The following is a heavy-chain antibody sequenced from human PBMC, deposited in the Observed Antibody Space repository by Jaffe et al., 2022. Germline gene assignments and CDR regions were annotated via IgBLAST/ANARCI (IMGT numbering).Heavy chain of an antibody. J-gene: IGHJ4*02. D-gene: IGHD5-12*01. V-gene: IGHV3-23*01. CDR3: AKDFLYSGYDFFASSNFDY. Sequence: EVQLLESGGGLVQPGGSLRLSCAASGFTFSSYAMSWVRQAPGKGLEWVSAISGSGGSTYYADSVKGRFTISRDNSKNTLYLQMNSLRAEDTAVYYCAKDFLYSGYDFFASSNFDYWGQGTLVTVSS. CDR1: GFTFSSYA. CDR2: ISGSGGST.